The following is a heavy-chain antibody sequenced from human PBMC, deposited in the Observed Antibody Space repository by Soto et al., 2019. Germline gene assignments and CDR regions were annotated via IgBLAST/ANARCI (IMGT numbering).Heavy chain of an antibody. D-gene: IGHD3-22*01. CDR3: ARDDYPYYDDSSGYHFDY. Sequence: GGSLRPSCAASGFTFRTYNMNWVRQAPGKGLEWVSYISDSSSTIHYADSVKGRFTISRDNAKNSLYLQMNSLRAEDTAVYYCARDDYPYYDDSSGYHFDYWGQGA. CDR2: ISDSSSTI. J-gene: IGHJ4*02. V-gene: IGHV3-48*01. CDR1: GFTFRTYN.